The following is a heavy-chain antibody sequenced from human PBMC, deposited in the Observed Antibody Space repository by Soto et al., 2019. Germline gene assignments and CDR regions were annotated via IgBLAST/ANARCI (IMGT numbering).Heavy chain of an antibody. Sequence: QLQLHESGSGLVKPSQTLSLTCTVSVASITYGNYAWSWIRQTPGKGLEWIGYINHLETTFYNPSFESRLTLSIDRAKNQFSLNLNSMSAADRAVYFCARGGGSDSFDYWGQGILVTVSS. J-gene: IGHJ4*02. CDR2: INHLETT. D-gene: IGHD1-26*01. CDR1: VASITYGNYA. CDR3: ARGGGSDSFDY. V-gene: IGHV4-30-2*01.